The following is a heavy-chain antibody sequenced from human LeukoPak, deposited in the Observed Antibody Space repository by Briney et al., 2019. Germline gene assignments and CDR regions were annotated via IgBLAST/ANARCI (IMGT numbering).Heavy chain of an antibody. D-gene: IGHD6-19*01. V-gene: IGHV3-23*01. CDR3: AKGGEWLVASAYYYFYLDV. CDR2: ISSSGGSP. Sequence: PGGSLRLSCAASGFTFSNYGMSWVRQAPGKGLEWVSAISSSGGSPYYADSVKGRFTISRDNPKNTLYLQMNSLRVEDTAVYYCAKGGEWLVASAYYYFYLDVWGKGTTVTISS. CDR1: GFTFSNYG. J-gene: IGHJ6*03.